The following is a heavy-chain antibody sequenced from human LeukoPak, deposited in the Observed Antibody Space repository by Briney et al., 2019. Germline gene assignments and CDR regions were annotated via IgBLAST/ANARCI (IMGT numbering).Heavy chain of an antibody. J-gene: IGHJ4*02. CDR2: ISNSGNTI. CDR1: GFTFSDYY. CDR3: AKGAGYSSSWPLDY. Sequence: GGSLRLSCAASGFTFSDYYMSWIRQAPGKGLEWVSYISNSGNTIYYADSVKGRFTISRDNSKNTLYLQMNSLRAEDTAVYYCAKGAGYSSSWPLDYWGQGTLVTVSS. D-gene: IGHD6-6*01. V-gene: IGHV3-11*01.